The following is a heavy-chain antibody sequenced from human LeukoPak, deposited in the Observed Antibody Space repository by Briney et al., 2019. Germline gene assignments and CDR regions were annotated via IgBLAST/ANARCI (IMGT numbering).Heavy chain of an antibody. CDR2: IKQDGSEK. CDR3: VKVAKYYYGSETYYFFEH. J-gene: IGHJ4*02. V-gene: IGHV3-7*01. Sequence: GGSLRLSCAASGFTFSSYWMSWVRQAPGKGLEWVANIKQDGSEKYYVDSVKGRFTIPRDNAKNSLDLQMNSLRVEDTGIYYCVKVAKYYYGSETYYFFEHWGQGTPVTASS. CDR1: GFTFSSYW. D-gene: IGHD3-10*01.